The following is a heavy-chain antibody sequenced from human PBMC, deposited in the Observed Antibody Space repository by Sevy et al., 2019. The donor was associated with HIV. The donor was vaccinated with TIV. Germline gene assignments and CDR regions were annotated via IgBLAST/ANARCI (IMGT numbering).Heavy chain of an antibody. CDR1: GFTFSSYS. V-gene: IGHV3-48*01. Sequence: GGSLRLSCVGSGFTFSSYSMNWVRQAPGKGLEWLSYMNSITSTLYYADSVKGRFTISRDNAKNSVSLQMHSLRAEDTAVYYCARNGGYADYGMDVWGQGTTVTVSS. J-gene: IGHJ6*02. D-gene: IGHD2-2*01. CDR3: ARNGGYADYGMDV. CDR2: MNSITSTL.